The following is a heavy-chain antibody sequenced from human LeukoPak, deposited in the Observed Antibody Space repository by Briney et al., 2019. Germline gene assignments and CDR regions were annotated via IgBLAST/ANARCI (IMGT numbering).Heavy chain of an antibody. Sequence: PSETLSLTCTVSGYSISSGYYWGWIRQPPGKGLEWIGSIYHSGSTYYNPSLKSRVTISVDTSKNQFSLKLSSVTAADTAVYYCATDGSGSAGSYYYYYMDVWGKGTTVTISS. D-gene: IGHD3-10*01. V-gene: IGHV4-38-2*02. CDR1: GYSISSGYY. CDR3: ATDGSGSAGSYYYYYMDV. J-gene: IGHJ6*03. CDR2: IYHSGST.